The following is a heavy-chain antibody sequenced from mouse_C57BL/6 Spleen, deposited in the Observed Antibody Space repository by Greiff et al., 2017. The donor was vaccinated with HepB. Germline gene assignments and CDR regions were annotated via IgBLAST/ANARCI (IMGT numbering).Heavy chain of an antibody. CDR1: GFTFTDYY. CDR2: IRNKANGYTT. J-gene: IGHJ4*01. Sequence: EVKLMESGGGLVQPGGSLSLSCAASGFTFTDYYMSWVRQPPGKALEWLGFIRNKANGYTTEYSASVKGRFTISRDNSQSILYLQMNALRAEDSATYYCARSGPGAMDYWGQGTSVTVSS. CDR3: ARSGPGAMDY. V-gene: IGHV7-3*01.